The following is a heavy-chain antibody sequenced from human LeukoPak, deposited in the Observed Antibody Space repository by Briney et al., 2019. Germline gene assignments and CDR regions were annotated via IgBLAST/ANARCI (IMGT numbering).Heavy chain of an antibody. Sequence: SETLSLTCTVSGGSISSYYWSWIRQPPGKGLEWIGRIYTSGSTNYNPSLKSRVTMSVDTSKNQFSLKLSSVTAADTAVYYCARGGSSWEYYMDVWGKGTTVTVSS. CDR3: ARGGSSWEYYMDV. D-gene: IGHD6-13*01. CDR1: GGSISSYY. CDR2: IYTSGST. J-gene: IGHJ6*03. V-gene: IGHV4-4*07.